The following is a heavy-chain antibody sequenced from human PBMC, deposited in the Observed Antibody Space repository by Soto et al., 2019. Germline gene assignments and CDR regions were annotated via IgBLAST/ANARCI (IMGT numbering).Heavy chain of an antibody. J-gene: IGHJ4*02. CDR1: GGSISPYY. Sequence: SETLSLTCTVSGGSISPYYWSWIRQPPGKGLEWIGYVFYSGGTHYNPSLKSRVTLSVNTSKNQFSLNLSSVTAADTAVYYCARSETYHPGFDFWGQGTLVTVSS. CDR3: ARSETYHPGFDF. V-gene: IGHV4-59*01. CDR2: VFYSGGT.